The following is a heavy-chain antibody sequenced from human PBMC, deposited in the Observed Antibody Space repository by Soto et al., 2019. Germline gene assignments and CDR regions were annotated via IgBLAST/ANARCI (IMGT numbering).Heavy chain of an antibody. V-gene: IGHV4-59*01. J-gene: IGHJ6*02. Sequence: SETLSLTCTVSGGSISGYHWSWVRQPPGKGLEWIAYIYYTGITTYNPSLTNRVSISVDTSENLFSLRLHSVTAADTAVYYCGRASTAGTTRDGMDVWGQGTTVTVSS. CDR1: GGSISGYH. CDR3: GRASTAGTTRDGMDV. CDR2: IYYTGIT. D-gene: IGHD1-1*01.